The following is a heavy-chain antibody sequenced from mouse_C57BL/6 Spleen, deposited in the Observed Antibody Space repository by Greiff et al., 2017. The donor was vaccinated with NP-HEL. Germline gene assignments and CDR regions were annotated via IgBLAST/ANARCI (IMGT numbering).Heavy chain of an antibody. V-gene: IGHV1-7*01. CDR2: INPSSGYT. J-gene: IGHJ4*01. CDR1: GYTFTDYY. D-gene: IGHD2-12*01. CDR3: ARSGDDGLLFAMDY. Sequence: QVQLQQSGAELVRPGASVKLSCKASGYTFTDYYINWVKQRPGQGLEWIGYINPSSGYTKYNQKFKDKATLTADKSSSTAYMQLSSLRYEDSAVYYRARSGDDGLLFAMDYWGQGTSVTVSS.